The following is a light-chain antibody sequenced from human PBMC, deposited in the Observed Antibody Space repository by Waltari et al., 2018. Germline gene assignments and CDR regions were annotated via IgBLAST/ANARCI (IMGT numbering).Light chain of an antibody. CDR2: WAS. CDR1: QSVLYSSNNKNY. V-gene: IGKV4-1*01. Sequence: DIVMTQSPDSLAVSLGERAPINCKSSQSVLYSSNNKNYLAWYQQKPGQPPKLLIYWASTRESGVPDRFSGSGSGTDFTLTISSLQAEDVAVYYCQQYYSTPPAFGGGTKVGIK. CDR3: QQYYSTPPA. J-gene: IGKJ4*01.